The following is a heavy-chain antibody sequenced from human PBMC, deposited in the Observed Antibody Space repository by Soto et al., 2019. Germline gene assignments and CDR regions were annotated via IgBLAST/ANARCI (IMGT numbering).Heavy chain of an antibody. V-gene: IGHV1-69*13. D-gene: IGHD5-12*01. CDR2: IIPIFGTA. J-gene: IGHJ6*02. CDR3: AANGRDGYNYHYYYGMDV. CDR1: GGTISSYA. Sequence: SVKVSCKASGGTISSYAISWVRQAPGQGLEWMGGIIPIFGTANYAQKFQGRVTITADEPTSTAYMELSSLRSEDTAVYYCAANGRDGYNYHYYYGMDVWGQGTTVTVSS.